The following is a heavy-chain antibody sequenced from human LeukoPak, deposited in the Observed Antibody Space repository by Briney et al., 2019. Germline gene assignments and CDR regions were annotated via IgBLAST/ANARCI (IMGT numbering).Heavy chain of an antibody. CDR3: AREGSAYGMDV. D-gene: IGHD2-15*01. CDR2: IYYSGTI. CDR1: GGSISSYY. V-gene: IGHV4-59*01. J-gene: IGHJ6*02. Sequence: PSETLSLTCTVSGGSISSYYWSWIRQPPGKGLEWIAYIYYSGTINYNPSLKSRVTISLDTSKNQVSLNLSSVTAADTAVYYCAREGSAYGMDVWGQGTTVTVSS.